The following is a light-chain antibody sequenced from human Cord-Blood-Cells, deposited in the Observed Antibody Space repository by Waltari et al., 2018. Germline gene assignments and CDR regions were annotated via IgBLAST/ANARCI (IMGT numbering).Light chain of an antibody. Sequence: EIVLTQSPGTLSLSPGERATLSCRASQSVSSSYLAWYQQKPGQAPRLLIYGASSRATGSPDKFSCSWAGTDVPLTISRLEPEDFAVYYCQQYGSSPLFTFGPGTKVDIK. CDR2: GAS. CDR1: QSVSSSY. J-gene: IGKJ3*01. CDR3: QQYGSSPLFT. V-gene: IGKV3-20*01.